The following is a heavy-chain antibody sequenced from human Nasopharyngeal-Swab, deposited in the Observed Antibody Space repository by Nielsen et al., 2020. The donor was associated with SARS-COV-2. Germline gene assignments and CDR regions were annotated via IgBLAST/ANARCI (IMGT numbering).Heavy chain of an antibody. CDR3: ARLRYSSRWPAAFDY. V-gene: IGHV5-51*01. J-gene: IGHJ4*02. CDR1: GYSFTSYW. Sequence: GESLKISCKGSGYSFTSYWIGWVRQMPGTGLEWMGIISPGDSDTRYSPSFHGQVTTSADKSISTSYLQWSSLKASDTAMYYCARLRYSSRWPAAFDYWGQGTLVTVSS. D-gene: IGHD6-19*01. CDR2: ISPGDSDT.